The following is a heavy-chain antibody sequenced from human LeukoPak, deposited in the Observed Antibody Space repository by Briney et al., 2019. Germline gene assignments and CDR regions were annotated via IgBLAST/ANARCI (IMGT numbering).Heavy chain of an antibody. V-gene: IGHV1-69*13. CDR2: IIPIFGTA. CDR1: GGTFSSYA. Sequence: ASVKVSCKASGGTFSSYAISWVRQAPGQGLEWMGGIIPIFGTANYAQKFQGRVTITADESTSTAYMELSSLRSEDTAVYYCAREEEQWLVRWFDPWGQGTLATVSS. D-gene: IGHD6-19*01. J-gene: IGHJ5*02. CDR3: AREEEQWLVRWFDP.